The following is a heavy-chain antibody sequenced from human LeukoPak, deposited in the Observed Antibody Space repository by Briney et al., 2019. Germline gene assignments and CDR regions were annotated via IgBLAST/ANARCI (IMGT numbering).Heavy chain of an antibody. Sequence: VASVKVSCKASGGGFTFTSHAISWVRQAPGQGLEWMGGFIPIYGSATYAQKFQGRVTITSDESTRTVYMELSSLRPEDSAVHYCAGFFYDNSGAAFDIWGQGTMLTVSS. V-gene: IGHV1-69*13. CDR2: FIPIYGSA. D-gene: IGHD3-22*01. CDR3: AGFFYDNSGAAFDI. J-gene: IGHJ3*02. CDR1: GGGFTFTSHA.